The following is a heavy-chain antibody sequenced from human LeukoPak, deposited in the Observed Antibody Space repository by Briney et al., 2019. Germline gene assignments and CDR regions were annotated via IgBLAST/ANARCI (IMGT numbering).Heavy chain of an antibody. CDR1: GFTLSSYA. Sequence: AGGSLRLSCAASGFTLSSYAMYWVRQPAGKGLEWVSAIGTAGDTFYPGSVKGRFTISRDNAKKSLYLQMNSLRAEDTAVYYCATPPITIFGVVSDYWGQGTLVTVSS. D-gene: IGHD3-3*01. V-gene: IGHV3-13*01. J-gene: IGHJ4*02. CDR3: ATPPITIFGVVSDY. CDR2: IGTAGDT.